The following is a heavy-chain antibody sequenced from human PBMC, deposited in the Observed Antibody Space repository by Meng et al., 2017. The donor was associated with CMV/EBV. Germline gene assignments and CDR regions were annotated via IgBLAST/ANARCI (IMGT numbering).Heavy chain of an antibody. V-gene: IGHV3-9*01. CDR2: INWNSGDI. CDR3: AKDIRGYWYSLKY. Sequence: GGSLRLSCAASGFTFDDYAMHWVRQAPGKGLEWVSGINWNSGDIGYADSVKGRFTISRDNAKNSLYLQMNSLRDEDTALYYCAKDIRGYWYSLKYWGQGTLVTVSS. D-gene: IGHD2-2*03. J-gene: IGHJ4*02. CDR1: GFTFDDYA.